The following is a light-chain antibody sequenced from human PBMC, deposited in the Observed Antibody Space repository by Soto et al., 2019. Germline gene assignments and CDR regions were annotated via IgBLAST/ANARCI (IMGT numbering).Light chain of an antibody. Sequence: EIVMTQSRATLSVSLGEGATLSCTASQGIGSTLAWYQHKPGQTPRLLIYDESTRATVVPARFIGILSWTEFTRTINSLQSEDLSVYDCQRYNNWPLTFVGGTKVDIK. CDR3: QRYNNWPLT. CDR2: DES. CDR1: QGIGST. V-gene: IGKV3-15*01. J-gene: IGKJ4*01.